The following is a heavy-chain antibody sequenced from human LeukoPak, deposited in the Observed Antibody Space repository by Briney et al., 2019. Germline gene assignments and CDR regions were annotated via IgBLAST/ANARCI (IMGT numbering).Heavy chain of an antibody. CDR1: GFTFSSYW. CDR3: ARDTPKYQLLSPFDY. D-gene: IGHD2-2*01. CDR2: IKQDGSEK. J-gene: IGHJ4*02. Sequence: GSLRLSCAASGFTFSSYWMSWVRQAPGKGLEWVANIKQDGSEKYYVDSVKGRFTISRDNAKNSLYLRMNSLRAEDTAVYYCARDTPKYQLLSPFDYWGQGTLVTVSS. V-gene: IGHV3-7*01.